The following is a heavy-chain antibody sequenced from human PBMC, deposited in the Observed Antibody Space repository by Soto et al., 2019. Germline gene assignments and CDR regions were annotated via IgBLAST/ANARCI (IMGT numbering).Heavy chain of an antibody. Sequence: PGGSLRLSCAASGFTFSSYAMHWVRQAPGKGLEYVSAISSNGGSTYYANSVKGRFTISRDNSKNTLYLQMGSLRAEDVAVYYCARGFGWLDYWGQGTLVTVSS. J-gene: IGHJ4*02. D-gene: IGHD6-19*01. CDR1: GFTFSSYA. V-gene: IGHV3-64*01. CDR2: ISSNGGST. CDR3: ARGFGWLDY.